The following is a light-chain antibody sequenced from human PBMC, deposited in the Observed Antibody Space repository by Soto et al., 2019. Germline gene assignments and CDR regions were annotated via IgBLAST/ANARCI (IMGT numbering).Light chain of an antibody. CDR1: QSVSSNS. CDR3: QQYGSSPWT. V-gene: IGKV3-20*01. Sequence: EIVLTQSPGTLSLSPGDRATLSCRASQSVSSNSLAWYQQKPGQTPRLLIYGASSRATGIPDRFSGSGSGTDFTLTISRLEPEDFAVFYCQQYGSSPWTFGQGTKVEIK. J-gene: IGKJ1*01. CDR2: GAS.